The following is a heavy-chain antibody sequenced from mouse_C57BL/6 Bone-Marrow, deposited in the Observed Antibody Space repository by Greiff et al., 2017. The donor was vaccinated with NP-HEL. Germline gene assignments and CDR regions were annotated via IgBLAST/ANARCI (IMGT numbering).Heavy chain of an antibody. V-gene: IGHV1-69*01. J-gene: IGHJ3*01. CDR2: IGPADSYT. CDR3: AREIMVTTDSAWFGD. Sequence: VQLQQPGAELVMPGASVKLSCKASGYTFTSYWMHWVKQSPGQGLEWIGKIGPADSYTNYNQKFKGKSTLTVDKSSSTAYMQLSSLTSEDSAVYYCAREIMVTTDSAWFGDWGPGALVTVST. CDR1: GYTFTSYW. D-gene: IGHD2-3*01.